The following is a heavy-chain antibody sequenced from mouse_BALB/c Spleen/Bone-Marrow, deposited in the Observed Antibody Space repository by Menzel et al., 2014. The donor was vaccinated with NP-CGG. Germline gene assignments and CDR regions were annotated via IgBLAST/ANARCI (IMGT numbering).Heavy chain of an antibody. CDR2: ISSGSSTI. CDR1: GFTFSSFA. D-gene: IGHD1-1*01. V-gene: IGHV5-17*02. J-gene: IGHJ2*01. CDR3: ARSGSSSGYFDY. Sequence: EVQLVESGGGLVQPGGSRKLSCAASGFTFSSFAMHWVRQAPEKGLGWVAYISSGSSTIYYADTVMGRFTISRDNPKNTLFLQMTSLRSEDTAMDYCARSGSSSGYFDYWGQGTTLTVSS.